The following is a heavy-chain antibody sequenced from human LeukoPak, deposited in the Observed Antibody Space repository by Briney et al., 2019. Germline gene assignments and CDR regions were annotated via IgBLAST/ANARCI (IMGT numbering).Heavy chain of an antibody. J-gene: IGHJ6*02. CDR2: IRNKANSYAA. D-gene: IGHD4-17*01. CDR3: TRRAEGTVTGGYYGMDV. V-gene: IGHV3-73*01. Sequence: GGSLRLSCAASGFTLNGSAMRWVRQASGKGLEWIGHIRNKANSYAAVYAASVKGRFTASRDDSKNTAYLQMNSLKPEDTAVYYCTRRAEGTVTGGYYGMDVWGQGTTVTVSS. CDR1: GFTLNGSA.